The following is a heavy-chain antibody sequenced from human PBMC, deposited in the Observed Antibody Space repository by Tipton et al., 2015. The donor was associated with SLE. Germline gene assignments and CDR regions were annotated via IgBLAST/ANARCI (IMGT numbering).Heavy chain of an antibody. J-gene: IGHJ4*02. CDR2: INHRGST. CDR3: ARDRRATSSVYFDY. V-gene: IGHV4-34*01. CDR1: GGSISTYY. Sequence: TLSLTCTVSGGSISTYYWSWIRQPPGKGLEWIGEINHRGSTNYNPSLKSRVTISLDTSKNQFSLKLTSITATDTGVYYCARDRRATSSVYFDYWGQGALVTVSS.